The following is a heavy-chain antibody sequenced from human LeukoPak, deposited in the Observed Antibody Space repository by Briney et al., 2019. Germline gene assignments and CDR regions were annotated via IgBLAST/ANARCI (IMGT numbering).Heavy chain of an antibody. Sequence: GGSLRLSCAASGFTVSNDYMAWVRQDPGKGLEWVSLIYADGTTFYTDSVKGRFTISRDNPMNTLYLQMNGLRPDDTAVYYCARSLIPGRWYFDLWGRGTLVTVSS. CDR1: GFTVSNDY. J-gene: IGHJ2*01. V-gene: IGHV3-66*02. CDR3: ARSLIPGRWYFDL. D-gene: IGHD3-16*01. CDR2: IYADGTT.